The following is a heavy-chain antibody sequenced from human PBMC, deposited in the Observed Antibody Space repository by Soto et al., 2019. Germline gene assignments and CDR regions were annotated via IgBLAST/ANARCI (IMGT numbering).Heavy chain of an antibody. CDR1: GFTFSSYG. D-gene: IGHD1-7*01. V-gene: IGHV3-23*01. J-gene: IGHJ4*02. Sequence: EVQLLESGGGLVQPGGSLRLSCAASGFTFSSYGMTWFRQAPGKGLEWVSFSSATGSGTYYADSVKGRFTISRDNSKNTRYLQKTSLRDDDTAVYYCAKDRRAGGNYGFYYDFWGQGALVIVSS. CDR2: SSATGSGT. CDR3: AKDRRAGGNYGFYYDF.